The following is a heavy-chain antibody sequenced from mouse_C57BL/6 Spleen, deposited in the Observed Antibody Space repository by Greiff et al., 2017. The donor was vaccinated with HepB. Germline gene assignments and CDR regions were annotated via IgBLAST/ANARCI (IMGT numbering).Heavy chain of an antibody. CDR1: GYTFTSYW. CDR3: ERARDDGYSYYYAMDY. CDR2: IDPNSGGT. D-gene: IGHD2-3*01. J-gene: IGHJ4*01. Sequence: QVQLQQPGAELVKPGASVKLSCKASGYTFTSYWMHWVKQRPGRGLEWIGRIDPNSGGTKYNEKFKSKATLTVDKPSSTAYMQRSSLTSEDSAVYYCERARDDGYSYYYAMDYWGQGTSVTVSS. V-gene: IGHV1-72*01.